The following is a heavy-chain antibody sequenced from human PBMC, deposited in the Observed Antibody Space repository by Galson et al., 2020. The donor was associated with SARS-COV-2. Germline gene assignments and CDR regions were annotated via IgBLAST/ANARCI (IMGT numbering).Heavy chain of an antibody. J-gene: IGHJ6*03. Sequence: SETLSLTCTLSGYSITRDNWWSWVRQAPGKGLEWIGEIYRSESTNYNPSFKSRVTITIDKSKNQFYLKLASVTAADTAVYFCAIVGFFSMDVWGKGTTVIASS. CDR2: IYRSEST. CDR1: GYSITRDNW. D-gene: IGHD3-10*01. V-gene: IGHV4-4*02. CDR3: AIVGFFSMDV.